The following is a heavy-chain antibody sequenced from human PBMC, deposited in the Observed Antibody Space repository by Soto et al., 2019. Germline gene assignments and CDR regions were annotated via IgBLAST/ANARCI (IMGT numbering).Heavy chain of an antibody. Sequence: SETLSLTCAVYGGSFSGYYWSWIRQPPGKGLEWIGEINHSGSTNYNPSLKSRVTISVDTSKNQFSLKLSSVTAADTAVYYCARVVRLVLLPRSPHFDYWGQGTLVTVSS. V-gene: IGHV4-34*01. CDR1: GGSFSGYY. CDR2: INHSGST. CDR3: ARVVRLVLLPRSPHFDY. J-gene: IGHJ4*02. D-gene: IGHD6-19*01.